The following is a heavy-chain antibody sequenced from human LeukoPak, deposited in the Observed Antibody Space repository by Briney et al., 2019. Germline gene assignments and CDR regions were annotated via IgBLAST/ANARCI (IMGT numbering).Heavy chain of an antibody. D-gene: IGHD5-12*01. CDR1: GFTFDDYA. CDR3: AKDIVATIEYYFDY. Sequence: PGGSLRLSCAASGFTFDDYAMHWVRQAPGKGLEWVSGISWNSGSIGYADSVKGRFTITRDNAKNSLYPQMNSLRAEDTALYYCAKDIVATIEYYFDYWGQGTLVTVSS. V-gene: IGHV3-9*01. J-gene: IGHJ4*02. CDR2: ISWNSGSI.